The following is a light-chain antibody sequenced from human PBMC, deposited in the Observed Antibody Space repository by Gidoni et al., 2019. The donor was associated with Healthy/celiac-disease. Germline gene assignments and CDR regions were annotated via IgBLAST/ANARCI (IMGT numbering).Light chain of an antibody. CDR2: QDS. J-gene: IGLJ1*01. V-gene: IGLV3-1*01. CDR3: QAWDSSTGGV. Sequence: SPGQTASITCSGDKLGDKYACWYQQKPAQSPVLVIYQDSKRPSGIPERFSGSNSWNTATLTISGTQAMDEADYYCQAWDSSTGGVFGTGTKVTVL. CDR1: KLGDKY.